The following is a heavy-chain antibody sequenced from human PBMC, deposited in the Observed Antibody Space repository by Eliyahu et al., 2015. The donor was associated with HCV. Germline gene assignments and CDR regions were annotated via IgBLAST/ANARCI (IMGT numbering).Heavy chain of an antibody. CDR1: GFVFXXYA. CDR3: ARGQGGYGRGGQLALST. CDR2: ISYDGSNK. D-gene: IGHD5-12*01. V-gene: IGHV3-30-3*01. Sequence: QVQLVESGGGVVQPGRSLXLSCAASGFVFXXYAMXWVRQAPGKGLEWVAVISYDGSNKYYADSVKGRFTISRDNSKNTLYLQMNSLRAEDTAVYYCARGQGGYGRGGQLALSTWGQGTLVTVSS. J-gene: IGHJ4*02.